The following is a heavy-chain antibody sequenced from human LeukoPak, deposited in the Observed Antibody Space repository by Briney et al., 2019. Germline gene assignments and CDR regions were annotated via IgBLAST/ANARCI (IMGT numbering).Heavy chain of an antibody. CDR3: AKEGYSGSHRYFDY. V-gene: IGHV3-43D*03. D-gene: IGHD1-26*01. CDR2: ISWDGDST. CDR1: GFTFDDYA. Sequence: GGSLRLSCAASGFTFDDYAMHWIRQAPGKGLEWVSLISWDGDSTYYADSVKGRFTISRDNSKNSLYLQMNSLRAEGAALYYCAKEGYSGSHRYFDYWGQGTLVTVSS. J-gene: IGHJ4*02.